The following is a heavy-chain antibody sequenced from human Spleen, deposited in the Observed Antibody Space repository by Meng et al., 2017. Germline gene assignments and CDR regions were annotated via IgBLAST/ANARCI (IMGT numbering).Heavy chain of an antibody. V-gene: IGHV3-74*01. Sequence: EVQLVESGGGLVQPGGSLRLSCAASGFTFSNYWMHWVRQAPGKGLVWVSRINSDGSSTSNADSVKGRFTISRDNSKNTFYLHMNSLRPEDTAVYYCAKADMATITHFFDYWGQGTLVTVSS. J-gene: IGHJ4*02. CDR1: GFTFSNYW. CDR2: INSDGSST. CDR3: AKADMATITHFFDY. D-gene: IGHD5-12*01.